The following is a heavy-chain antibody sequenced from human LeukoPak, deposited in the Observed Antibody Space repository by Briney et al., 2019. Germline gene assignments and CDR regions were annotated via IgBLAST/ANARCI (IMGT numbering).Heavy chain of an antibody. CDR2: IYPGDSDT. CDR1: GYSFTSYW. V-gene: IGHV5-51*01. CDR3: TRSDSSSPDAFDI. J-gene: IGHJ3*02. D-gene: IGHD6-13*01. Sequence: GESLKISCKGSGYSFTSYWIGWVRQMPGKGLEWMGIIYPGDSDTRYSPSFQGQVTISADKSFITAYLQWSNLKASDTGMYYCTRSDSSSPDAFDIWGQGTMVTVSS.